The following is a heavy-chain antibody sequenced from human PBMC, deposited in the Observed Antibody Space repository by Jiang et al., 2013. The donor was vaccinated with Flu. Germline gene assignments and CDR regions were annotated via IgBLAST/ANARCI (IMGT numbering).Heavy chain of an antibody. J-gene: IGHJ2*01. CDR1: VSPSAVVITT. V-gene: IGHV4-30-4*01. D-gene: IGHD4-17*01. CDR3: ARRKYGDYIVPSWYFDL. CDR2: IYYSGST. Sequence: GLVKPSQTLSSPALSLVSPSAVVITTGVGSATPPGKGLEWIGNIYYSGSTYYNASLKSRVTITVDTSENQFSLSLNSVTATDSAVYYCARRKYGDYIVPSWYFDLWAGAPWSLSP.